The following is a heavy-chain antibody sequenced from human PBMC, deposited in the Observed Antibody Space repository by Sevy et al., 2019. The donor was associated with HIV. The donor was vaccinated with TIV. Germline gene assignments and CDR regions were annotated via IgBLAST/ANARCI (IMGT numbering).Heavy chain of an antibody. CDR3: AKGGVVMVAATDY. J-gene: IGHJ4*02. Sequence: GGSLRLSCAASGFTFSSYGMHWVRQAPGKGLEWVAFIRYDGSNKYYADSVKGRITISRDNSKNTLYLQMNSLRAEDTAVYYCAKGGVVMVAATDYWGQGTLVTVSS. D-gene: IGHD2-15*01. V-gene: IGHV3-30*02. CDR1: GFTFSSYG. CDR2: IRYDGSNK.